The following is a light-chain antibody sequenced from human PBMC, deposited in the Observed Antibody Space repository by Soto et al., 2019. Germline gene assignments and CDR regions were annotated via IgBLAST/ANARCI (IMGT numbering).Light chain of an antibody. CDR3: QKFGCSPLP. J-gene: IGKJ4*01. V-gene: IGKV3-20*01. CDR1: QSVSSSY. Sequence: EIVLTQSPGTLSLSPGERATLSCRASQSVSSSYLAWYQQKPGQAPRLLIYGASSRATGIPDRFSGSGSGPALTPTISRLEPPGFAVDYLQKFGCSPLPFGGGTKVEIK. CDR2: GAS.